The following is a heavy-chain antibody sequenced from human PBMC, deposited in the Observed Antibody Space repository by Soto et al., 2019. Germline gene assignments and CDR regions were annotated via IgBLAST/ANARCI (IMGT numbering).Heavy chain of an antibody. CDR1: GDSVSDNTAA. J-gene: IGHJ4*02. Sequence: QVQLQQSGPGLVKPSQTLSLTCAISGDSVSDNTAAWNWIRQSPSRGLEWLGRTYYRSRWYNDYAISVRSRIIINPDTSKNQFSLQLNSVTPEDTAVYYCARDGGIALTTFDFWGQGSQVTVSS. V-gene: IGHV6-1*01. CDR2: TYYRSRWYN. D-gene: IGHD4-17*01. CDR3: ARDGGIALTTFDF.